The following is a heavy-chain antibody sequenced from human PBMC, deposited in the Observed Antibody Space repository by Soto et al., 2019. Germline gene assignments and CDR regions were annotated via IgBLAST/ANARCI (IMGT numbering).Heavy chain of an antibody. Sequence: QLQLQESGPGLVKPSETLSLTCTVSGGSISSSSYYWGWIRQPPGKGLEWIGSIYYSGSTYYNPSLKSRVTISVDTSKNQFSLKLSSVTGADTAVYYCARLYSSSWYGDYWGQGTLVTVSS. CDR3: ARLYSSSWYGDY. J-gene: IGHJ4*02. D-gene: IGHD6-13*01. CDR1: GGSISSSSYY. CDR2: IYYSGST. V-gene: IGHV4-39*01.